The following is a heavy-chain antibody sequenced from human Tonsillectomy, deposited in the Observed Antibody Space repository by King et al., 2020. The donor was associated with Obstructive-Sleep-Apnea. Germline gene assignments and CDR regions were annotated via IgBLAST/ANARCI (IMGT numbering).Heavy chain of an antibody. CDR3: AIVQSGTPSFDY. J-gene: IGHJ4*02. Sequence: VQLVESESELRRPGASVNVSCRASGYTFISNGINWVRQAPGQGLEWMGWINTKTGNPTYAQAFTGRIVFSLDTSVSTAYLQIRSLQAEDTAVYFCAIVQSGTPSFDYWGQGTLVTVSS. D-gene: IGHD1-26*01. CDR1: GYTFISNG. CDR2: INTKTGNP. V-gene: IGHV7-4-1*01.